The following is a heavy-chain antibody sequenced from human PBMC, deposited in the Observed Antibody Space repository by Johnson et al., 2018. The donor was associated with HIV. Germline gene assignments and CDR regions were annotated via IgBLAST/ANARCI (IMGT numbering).Heavy chain of an antibody. CDR2: ISYDGSNK. V-gene: IGHV3-30*18. CDR1: GFTFSSYG. CDR3: ANEPHLDAFDI. J-gene: IGHJ3*02. Sequence: QVQLLESGGGVVQPGRSLRLSCAASGFTFSSYGMHWVRQAPGKGLEWVAVISYDGSNKYYAYSVKGRFTISRDNSKNTLYLQMNSLRAEDTAVYYCANEPHLDAFDIWGQGTMVTVSS.